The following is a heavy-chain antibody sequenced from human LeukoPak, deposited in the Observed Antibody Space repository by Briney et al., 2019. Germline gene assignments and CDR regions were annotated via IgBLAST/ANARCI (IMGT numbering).Heavy chain of an antibody. J-gene: IGHJ4*02. CDR3: AKDYNNGFDY. CDR2: IRYDGSTK. CDR1: GFSFSGYG. V-gene: IGHV3-30*02. D-gene: IGHD1-14*01. Sequence: GGSLRLSCAASGFSFSGYGMHWVRQAPGKGLEWVTFIRYDGSTKSYADSVKGRFTIARDNSKNTLYLQMNSLKAEDTAVYFCAKDYNNGFDYWGQGALVTVSS.